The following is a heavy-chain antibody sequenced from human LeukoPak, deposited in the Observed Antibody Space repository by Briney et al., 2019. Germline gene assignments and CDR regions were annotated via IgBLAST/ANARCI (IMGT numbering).Heavy chain of an antibody. CDR2: IYYSGST. V-gene: IGHV4-59*01. D-gene: IGHD6-13*01. J-gene: IGHJ3*02. CDR1: GGSISSYY. CDR3: ARVCKSGYSSWQRVYAFDI. Sequence: PSETLSLTCTVSGGSISSYYWSWIRQPPGKGLECIGYIYYSGSTNYNPSLKSRVTISVDTSKNQFSLKLSSVTAADTAVYYCARVCKSGYSSWQRVYAFDIWGQGTMVTVSS.